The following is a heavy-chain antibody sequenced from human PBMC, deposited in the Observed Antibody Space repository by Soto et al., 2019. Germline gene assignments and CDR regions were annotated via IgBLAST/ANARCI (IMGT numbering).Heavy chain of an antibody. Sequence: QVQLVQSGAEVKKPGASVRVSCKASGYSFTDYHIHWVRQAPGQGLEWLGRINPKSGGTSTAQKFQGWVTMTRDGSISTGYMELTRLRSDDTAVYFCARGHSTDCSNGVCSFFYNHEMDVWGQGATVTVSS. CDR1: GYSFTDYH. J-gene: IGHJ6*02. CDR2: INPKSGGT. CDR3: ARGHSTDCSNGVCSFFYNHEMDV. D-gene: IGHD2-8*01. V-gene: IGHV1-2*04.